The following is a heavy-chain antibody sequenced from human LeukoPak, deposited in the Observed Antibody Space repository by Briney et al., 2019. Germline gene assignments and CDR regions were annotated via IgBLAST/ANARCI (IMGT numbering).Heavy chain of an antibody. J-gene: IGHJ6*03. CDR1: GYTFTGYY. D-gene: IGHD2-15*01. Sequence: ASVKVSCKASGYTFTGYYMHWVRQAPGQGLEWMGWINPNSDGTNYAQKFQGRVTMTRDTSISTAYMELSRLRSDDTAVYYCARNGPGSDCSGGSCYSDSNYYYYMDVWGKGTTVTVSS. CDR3: ARNGPGSDCSGGSCYSDSNYYYYMDV. V-gene: IGHV1-2*02. CDR2: INPNSDGT.